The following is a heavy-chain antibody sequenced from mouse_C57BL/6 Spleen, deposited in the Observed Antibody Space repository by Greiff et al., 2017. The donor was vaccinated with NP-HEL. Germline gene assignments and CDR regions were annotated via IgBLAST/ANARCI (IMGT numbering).Heavy chain of an antibody. J-gene: IGHJ3*01. Sequence: VQLQQSGAELARPGASVKLSCKASGYTFTSYGISWVKQRTGQGLEWIGEIYPRSGNTYYKEKFKGKATLTADKSSSTAYMELRSLTSEDSAVYFCARLGDYDEAWFAYWGQGTLVTVSA. V-gene: IGHV1-81*01. D-gene: IGHD2-4*01. CDR2: IYPRSGNT. CDR3: ARLGDYDEAWFAY. CDR1: GYTFTSYG.